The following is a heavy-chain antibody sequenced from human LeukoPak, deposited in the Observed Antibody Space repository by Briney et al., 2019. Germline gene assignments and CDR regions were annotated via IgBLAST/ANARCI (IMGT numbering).Heavy chain of an antibody. CDR2: ISSSGSTI. CDR1: GFTFSDYY. D-gene: IGHD3-10*01. J-gene: IGHJ5*02. Sequence: GGSLRLSCAASGFTFSDYYMSWIRQAPGKGLEWVSYISSSGSTIYYADSVRGRFTISRDNAKNSLYLQMNSLRAEDTAVYYCARATMVIRSNWFDPWGQGTLVTVSS. CDR3: ARATMVIRSNWFDP. V-gene: IGHV3-11*04.